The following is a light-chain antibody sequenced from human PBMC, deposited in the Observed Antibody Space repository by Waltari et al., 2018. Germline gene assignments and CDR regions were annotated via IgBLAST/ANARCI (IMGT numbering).Light chain of an antibody. V-gene: IGKV1-6*02. CDR1: QGFRVV. J-gene: IGKJ1*01. CDR2: GAS. CDR3: LQDYIYPRT. Sequence: AIQLTQSPSSLSASVGDKVTITCRASQGFRVVLAWYQQKPGKAPKLLIYGASSLQSGVPSRFSGGASGSDFTLTISSLQPEDSATYYCLQDYIYPRTFGQGTKVELK.